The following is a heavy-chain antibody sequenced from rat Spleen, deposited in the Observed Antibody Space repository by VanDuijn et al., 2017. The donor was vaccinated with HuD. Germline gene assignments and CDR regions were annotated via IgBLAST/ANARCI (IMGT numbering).Heavy chain of an antibody. CDR3: ARRGYLSNWYFDF. Sequence: EVQLVESDGGLVQPGRSLKLSCAASGFTFSDYYMAWVRQAPTEGLEWVATISHDGSSTYYRDSVKGRFTISRDNAKSTLYLQMDSLRPEETATYYCARRGYLSNWYFDFWGPGTMVTVSS. CDR2: ISHDGSST. V-gene: IGHV5-29*01. J-gene: IGHJ1*01. CDR1: GFTFSDYY. D-gene: IGHD2-7*01.